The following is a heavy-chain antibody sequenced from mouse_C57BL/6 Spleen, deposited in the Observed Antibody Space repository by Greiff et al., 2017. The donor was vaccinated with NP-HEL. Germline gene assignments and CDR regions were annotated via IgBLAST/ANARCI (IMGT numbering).Heavy chain of an antibody. J-gene: IGHJ2*01. CDR3: ARSPTTVRDY. CDR2: IHPNSGST. D-gene: IGHD2-10*01. Sequence: QVQLQQSGAELVKPGASVKLSCKASGYTFTSYWMHWVKQRPGQGLEWIGMIHPNSGSTNYNEKFKSKATLTVDKSSSTAYMQLSSLTSEDSAVYYCARSPTTVRDYWGQGTTLTVSS. CDR1: GYTFTSYW. V-gene: IGHV1-64*01.